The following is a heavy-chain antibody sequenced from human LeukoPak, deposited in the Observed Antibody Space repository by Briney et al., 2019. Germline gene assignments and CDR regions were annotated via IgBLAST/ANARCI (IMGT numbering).Heavy chain of an antibody. CDR2: INPNSGGT. J-gene: IGHJ4*02. CDR3: ARGGGYDEFDY. CDR1: GYTFTAYN. Sequence: GASVKISCKASGYTFTAYNMHWVRHDPGQGLEWMGWINPNSGGTNYAQKFQGRVTMPRDTSISTAYMELSRLRSDDTAVYYCARGGGYDEFDYWGQGTLVTVSS. V-gene: IGHV1-2*02. D-gene: IGHD5-12*01.